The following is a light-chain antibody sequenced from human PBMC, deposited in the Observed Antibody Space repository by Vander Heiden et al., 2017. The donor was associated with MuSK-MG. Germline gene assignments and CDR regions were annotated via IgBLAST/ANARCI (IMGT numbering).Light chain of an antibody. J-gene: IGKJ1*01. CDR3: QQDNSYPWT. Sequence: DIKMTQSPSTLSASVGDRVTITCRASQSISSWLAWYQVKPGEAPKLLIFRASSLESGVPSRFSGSGSGTDFTLTISSLQPDDFATYYCQQDNSYPWTFGQGTKVEIK. CDR1: QSISSW. V-gene: IGKV1-5*03. CDR2: RAS.